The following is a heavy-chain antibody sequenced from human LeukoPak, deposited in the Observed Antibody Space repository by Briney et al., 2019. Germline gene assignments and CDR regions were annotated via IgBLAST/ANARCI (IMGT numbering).Heavy chain of an antibody. CDR2: ISGSGGGT. Sequence: GGSLRLSCAASGFTFRNYVIHWDRQAPGKGLEWISTISGSGGGTYYADSVKGRFTISRDNSKNTLSLQMNSLRAEDTAVYHCAKGLVGTEYFQHWGQGTLVTVSS. CDR1: GFTFRNYV. J-gene: IGHJ1*01. V-gene: IGHV3-23*01. D-gene: IGHD2-8*02. CDR3: AKGLVGTEYFQH.